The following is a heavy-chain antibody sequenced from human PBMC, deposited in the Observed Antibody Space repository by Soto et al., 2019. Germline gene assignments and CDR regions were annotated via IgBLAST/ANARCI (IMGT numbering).Heavy chain of an antibody. D-gene: IGHD6-19*01. J-gene: IGHJ4*02. CDR3: ARVRAVAGTHDPEGDY. V-gene: IGHV1-69*12. CDR1: GGTFSSYA. CDR2: IIPIFGTA. Sequence: QVQMVQSGAEVKTPGSSVKVSCKSSGGTFSSYAISWVRQAPGQGLEWVGGIIPIFGTANYAQKFQGRVTITADESTSTAYMELSSLRYEDTAVYYCARVRAVAGTHDPEGDYWGQGTLVTVSS.